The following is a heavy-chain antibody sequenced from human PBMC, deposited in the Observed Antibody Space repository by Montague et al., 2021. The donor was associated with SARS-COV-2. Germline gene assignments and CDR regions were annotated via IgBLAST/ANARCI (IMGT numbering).Heavy chain of an antibody. CDR3: ASEKGVTHGAFDY. V-gene: IGHV3-23*01. D-gene: IGHD2-21*02. CDR2: ICGSGSRT. Sequence: SLRLSCAASGFTFSSYTMNWVRQAPGEGLEWVSAICGSGSRTYYADSVKGRFTISRDNSENTLYLQMTSLRAEDTAVYYCASEKGVTHGAFDYWGQGTLVTVSS. CDR1: GFTFSSYT. J-gene: IGHJ4*02.